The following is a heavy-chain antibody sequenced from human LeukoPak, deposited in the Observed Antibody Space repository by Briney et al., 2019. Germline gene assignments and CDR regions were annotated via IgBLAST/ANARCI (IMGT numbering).Heavy chain of an antibody. CDR3: ARGSSWYPTEYYLDY. D-gene: IGHD6-13*01. CDR1: SGSINGYY. CDR2: IYSSGST. J-gene: IGHJ4*02. Sequence: PSETLSLTCTVSSGSINGYYWNWFRQPAGKGLEWIGRIYSSGSTNYNPSLKSRVTMSVDTSKNQFSLKLSSVTAADTAVYYCARGSSWYPTEYYLDYWGQGTLVTVSS. V-gene: IGHV4-4*07.